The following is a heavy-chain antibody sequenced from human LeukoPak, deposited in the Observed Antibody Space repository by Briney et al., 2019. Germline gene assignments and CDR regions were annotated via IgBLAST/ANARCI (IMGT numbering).Heavy chain of an antibody. V-gene: IGHV4-30-4*01. CDR1: GGSISSGDYY. CDR2: IYYSGST. CDR3: ATSSYYYGSGSYYKGSY. J-gene: IGHJ4*02. Sequence: SQTLSLTCTVSGGSISSGDYYWSWIRQPPGKGLEWIGYIYYSGSTYYNPSLKSRVTILVDTSKNQFSLKLSSVTAADTAVYYCATSSYYYGSGSYYKGSYWGQGTLVTVSS. D-gene: IGHD3-10*01.